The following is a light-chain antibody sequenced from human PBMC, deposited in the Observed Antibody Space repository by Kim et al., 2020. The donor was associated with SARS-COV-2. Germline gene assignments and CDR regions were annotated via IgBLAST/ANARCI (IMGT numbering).Light chain of an antibody. V-gene: IGLV2-8*01. J-gene: IGLJ3*02. CDR2: EVN. Sequence: QSVTLSCTGADNALGTYGFVSWYQQQPNRAPTHFIFEVNMRPSGLPDRFSGSKSGNTASLTVSGLHPEDEAAYHCASYAGDKNLVFGGGAQLTVL. CDR3: ASYAGDKNLV. CDR1: DNALGTYGF.